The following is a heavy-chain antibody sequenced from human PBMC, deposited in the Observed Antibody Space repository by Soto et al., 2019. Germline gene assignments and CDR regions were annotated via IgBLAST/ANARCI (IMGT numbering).Heavy chain of an antibody. Sequence: SETLSLTCTVSGGSISSYYWSWIRQPPGKGLEWIGYIYYSGSTNYNPSLKSRVTISVDTSKNQFSLKLSSVTAADTAVYYCARGHSSGLTFFDYWGQGTTVTVSS. V-gene: IGHV4-59*01. CDR1: GGSISSYY. CDR3: ARGHSSGLTFFDY. J-gene: IGHJ4*03. CDR2: IYYSGST. D-gene: IGHD6-19*01.